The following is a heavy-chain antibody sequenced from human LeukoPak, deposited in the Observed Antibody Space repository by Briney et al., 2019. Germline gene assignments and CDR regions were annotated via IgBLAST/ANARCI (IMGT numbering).Heavy chain of an antibody. J-gene: IGHJ5*02. V-gene: IGHV1-2*02. CDR2: INPNSGGT. CDR1: GYTFTGYY. D-gene: IGHD6-19*01. CDR3: ARGKRVAGSRGGFDP. Sequence: GASVKVSCKASGYTFTGYYMHWVRQAPGQGLEWMGWINPNSGGTNFAQKFQGRVTMTRDTSISTAYMELSRLRSDDTAVYYCARGKRVAGSRGGFDPWGQGTLVTVSS.